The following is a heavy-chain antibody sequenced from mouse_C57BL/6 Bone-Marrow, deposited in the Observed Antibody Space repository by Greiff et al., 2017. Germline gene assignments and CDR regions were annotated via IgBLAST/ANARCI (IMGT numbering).Heavy chain of an antibody. V-gene: IGHV14-2*01. D-gene: IGHD3-3*01. CDR2: IDPEDGET. Sequence: EVQLQESGAELVKPGASVKLSCTASGFNIKDYYMHWVKQRTEQGLEWIGRIDPEDGETKYAPKFQGKATITADTSSNTAYLQLSSLTSEDTAVYYCARRGTVDWYFDVWGTGTTVTVSS. J-gene: IGHJ1*03. CDR1: GFNIKDYY. CDR3: ARRGTVDWYFDV.